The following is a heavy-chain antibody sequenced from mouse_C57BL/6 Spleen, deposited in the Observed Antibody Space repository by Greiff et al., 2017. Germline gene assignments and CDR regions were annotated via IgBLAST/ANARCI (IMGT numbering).Heavy chain of an antibody. J-gene: IGHJ1*03. CDR1: GYTFTDHT. Sequence: VQVVESDAELVKPGASVKISCKVSGYTFTDHTIHWMKQRPEQGLEWIGYIYPRDGSTKYNEKFKGKATLTADKSSSTAYMQLNSLTSEDSAVYFCARGFYYSNWYFDVWGTGTTVTVSS. D-gene: IGHD2-5*01. V-gene: IGHV1-78*01. CDR3: ARGFYYSNWYFDV. CDR2: IYPRDGST.